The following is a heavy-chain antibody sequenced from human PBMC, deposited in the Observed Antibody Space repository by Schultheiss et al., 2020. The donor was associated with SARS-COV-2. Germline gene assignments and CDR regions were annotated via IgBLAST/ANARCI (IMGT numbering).Heavy chain of an antibody. D-gene: IGHD6-19*01. V-gene: IGHV4-39*01. CDR1: GGSISSGGYY. Sequence: SETLSLTCTVSGGSISSGGYYWSWIRQHPGKGLEWIGYIYYSGSTYYNPSLKSRVTISVDTSKNQFSLKLSSVTAADTAVYYCARHKKAVAGRLRGAAFDIWGQGTMVTVSS. CDR3: ARHKKAVAGRLRGAAFDI. CDR2: IYYSGST. J-gene: IGHJ3*02.